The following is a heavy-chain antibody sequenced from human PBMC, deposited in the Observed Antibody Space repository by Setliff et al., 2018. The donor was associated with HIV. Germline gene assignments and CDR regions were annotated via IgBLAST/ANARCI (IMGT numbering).Heavy chain of an antibody. J-gene: IGHJ6*02. CDR1: GGSISSYS. V-gene: IGHV4-59*13. CDR3: ARDFTYDNSGSLTGYGMDV. CDR2: IYYGGSA. D-gene: IGHD3-22*01. Sequence: SETLSLTCSVSGGSISSYSWSWIRQVPGKGLEWIGNIYYGGSANYKPSLKSRVTISTDWLRNQFSLELRSVTTADTAVYYCARDFTYDNSGSLTGYGMDVWGQGTAVTSP.